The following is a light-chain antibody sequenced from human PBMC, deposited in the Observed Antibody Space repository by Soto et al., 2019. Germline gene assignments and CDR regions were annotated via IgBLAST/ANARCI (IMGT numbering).Light chain of an antibody. J-gene: IGKJ3*01. Sequence: EIELTQSPGTLSSSPGERATLSCRASQSVSSSYLAWYQQKPGQAPRLLIYAASSRATAIPDRFSGSGSGSDFTLTISRLEPEDFAVYYCLQYCTSPLTFGPGTKVDIK. V-gene: IGKV3-20*01. CDR1: QSVSSSY. CDR2: AAS. CDR3: LQYCTSPLT.